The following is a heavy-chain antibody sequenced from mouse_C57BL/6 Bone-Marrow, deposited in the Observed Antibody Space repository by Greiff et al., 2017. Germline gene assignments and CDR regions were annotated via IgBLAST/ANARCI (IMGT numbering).Heavy chain of an antibody. D-gene: IGHD2-2*01. CDR1: GYTFTSYW. J-gene: IGHJ4*01. CDR3: ASDGYDDYAMDY. CDR2: IDPSDSYT. Sequence: VKLQQPGAELVMPGASVTLSCKASGYTFTSYWMHWVKQRPGQGLEWIGEIDPSDSYTNYNQKFKGKSTLTVDKSSSTAYMQLSSLTSEDSAVYDCASDGYDDYAMDYWGQGTSVTVPS. V-gene: IGHV1-69*01.